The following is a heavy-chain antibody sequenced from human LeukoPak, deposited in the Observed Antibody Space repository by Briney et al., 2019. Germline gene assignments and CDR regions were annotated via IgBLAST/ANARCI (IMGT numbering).Heavy chain of an antibody. CDR1: GYGFTRYW. V-gene: IGHV5-51*01. J-gene: IGHJ4*02. CDR2: IYPGDSDA. CDR3: ARSGTYGDDY. D-gene: IGHD3-10*01. Sequence: GESLKISCKASGYGFTRYWIGWVRQMPGKGLEWLGIIYPGDSDARYNPSFQGQVIISVDKTITTTYLQWSSLKASDTAMYYCARSGTYGDDYWGQGTLVTVSS.